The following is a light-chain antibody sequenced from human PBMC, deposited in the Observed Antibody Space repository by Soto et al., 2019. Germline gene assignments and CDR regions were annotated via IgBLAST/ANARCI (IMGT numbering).Light chain of an antibody. CDR1: SSDVGGYNH. V-gene: IGLV2-14*03. Sequence: QSVLTQPASVSGSPGQLITISCIGSSSDVGGYNHVSWFQQHPGKAPKLIIYDVHTRPSGVSDRFSGSKSGNTDSLTISGLQAEDEADYYCSSYTNTTLYVFGGGTKLTVL. CDR2: DVH. CDR3: SSYTNTTLYV. J-gene: IGLJ1*01.